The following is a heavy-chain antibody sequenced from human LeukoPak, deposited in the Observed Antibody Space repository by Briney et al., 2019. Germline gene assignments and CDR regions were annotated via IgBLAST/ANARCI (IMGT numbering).Heavy chain of an antibody. V-gene: IGHV5-51*01. CDR2: IYPGDSDT. CDR3: VYDSSGYYPY. Sequence: GESLKISCKGSGYSFTNYWIGWVRQMPGKGLEWVGIIYPGDSDTKYSPAFQGQVTMSADKSISTAYLQWSSLKASDTAMYFCVYDSSGYYPYWGQGTLVTVSS. CDR1: GYSFTNYW. D-gene: IGHD3-22*01. J-gene: IGHJ4*02.